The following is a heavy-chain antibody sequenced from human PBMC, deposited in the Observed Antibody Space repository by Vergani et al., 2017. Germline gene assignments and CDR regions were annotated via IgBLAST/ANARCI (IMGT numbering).Heavy chain of an antibody. Sequence: QVQLVESGGGVVQPGRSLRLSCAASGFPFSNYGMHWVRQAPGKGLEWVAVISYDGSNKYYADSVKGRFTISRDNSKNTLYLQMNSLRAEDTAVYYCAKRGAAAVIYYFDYWGQGTLVTVSS. J-gene: IGHJ4*02. CDR1: GFPFSNYG. CDR3: AKRGAAAVIYYFDY. V-gene: IGHV3-30*18. D-gene: IGHD6-13*01. CDR2: ISYDGSNK.